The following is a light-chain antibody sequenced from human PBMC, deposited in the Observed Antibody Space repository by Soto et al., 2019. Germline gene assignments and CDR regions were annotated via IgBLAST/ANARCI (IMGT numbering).Light chain of an antibody. J-gene: IGKJ1*01. CDR3: QQRDNWPLT. CDR2: DVS. Sequence: ETVLTQSPATLSLSPGERATLSCRASQSINRALAWYQQKPGQPPRLLICDVSNRATGVPDRFSGSGSGTDFTLPISSLEPEDFAVYYCQQRDNWPLTFGQGTKVEI. CDR1: QSINRA. V-gene: IGKV3-11*01.